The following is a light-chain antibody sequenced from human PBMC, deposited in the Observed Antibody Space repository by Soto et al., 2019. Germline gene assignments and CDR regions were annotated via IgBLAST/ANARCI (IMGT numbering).Light chain of an antibody. J-gene: IGKJ1*01. Sequence: DIQMTQSPSSLSASVGDRVTITCRASQSISSYLNWYQQKPGKAPKLLIYAASSLQSGVPSRFSGSGSGTDFTLTISSLQPEDCATYYCQQSYSTPRTFGQETKVDIK. CDR2: AAS. V-gene: IGKV1-39*01. CDR1: QSISSY. CDR3: QQSYSTPRT.